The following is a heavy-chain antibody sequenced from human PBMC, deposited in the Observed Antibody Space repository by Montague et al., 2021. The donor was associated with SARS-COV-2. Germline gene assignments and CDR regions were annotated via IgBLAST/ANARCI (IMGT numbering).Heavy chain of an antibody. CDR2: IYYSGSA. CDR1: GGSISSYY. CDR3: ARAETAMFSEYYYGMDV. D-gene: IGHD5-18*01. Sequence: SETLSLTCIVSGGSISSYYWSWIRQPPGKGLEWIGYIYYSGSASYNPSLKSRVTISVDTSKNQFSLNLSPVTAADTAVNYCARAETAMFSEYYYGMDVWGQGTTVTVSS. J-gene: IGHJ6*02. V-gene: IGHV4-59*01.